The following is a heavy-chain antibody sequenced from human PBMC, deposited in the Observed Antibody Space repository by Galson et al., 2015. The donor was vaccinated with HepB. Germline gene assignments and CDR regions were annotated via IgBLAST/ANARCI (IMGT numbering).Heavy chain of an antibody. D-gene: IGHD1-1*01. V-gene: IGHV1-46*01. CDR3: ARRRGLERRGLHHFDY. CDR1: GYTFTSHY. CDR2: INPSGGST. Sequence: SVKVSCKASGYTFTSHYMHWVRQAPGQGLEWMGIINPSGGSTSYAQKFQGRVTMTRDTSTSTVYMELSSLRSEDTAVYYCARRRGLERRGLHHFDYWGQGTLVTVSS. J-gene: IGHJ4*02.